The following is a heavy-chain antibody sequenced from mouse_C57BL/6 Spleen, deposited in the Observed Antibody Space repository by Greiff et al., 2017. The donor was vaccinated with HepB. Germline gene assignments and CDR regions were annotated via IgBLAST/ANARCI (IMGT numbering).Heavy chain of an antibody. CDR2: INPSTGGT. V-gene: IGHV1-42*01. CDR3: ARIIYDGYYAWFAY. J-gene: IGHJ3*01. D-gene: IGHD2-3*01. Sequence: VQLQQSGPELVKPGASVKISCKASGYSFTGYYMNWVKQSPEKSLEWIGEINPSTGGTTYNQKFKAKATLTVDKSSSTAYMQLKSLTSEDSAVYYCARIIYDGYYAWFAYWGQGTLVTVSA. CDR1: GYSFTGYY.